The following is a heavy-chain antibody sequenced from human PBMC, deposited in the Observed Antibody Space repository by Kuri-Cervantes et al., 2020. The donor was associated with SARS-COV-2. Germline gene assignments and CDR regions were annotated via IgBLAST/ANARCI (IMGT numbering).Heavy chain of an antibody. Sequence: ESLKISCTFSDGSISSSSYYWGWIRQPPGKGLEWIGSIYYSGSTYYNPSLKSRVTISVDTSKNQLSLKLLSVTAADTAVYYCARQMMSSITIFGVVITRNWFDPWGQGTLVTVSS. V-gene: IGHV4-39*01. D-gene: IGHD3-3*01. CDR2: IYYSGST. CDR1: DGSISSSSYY. CDR3: ARQMMSSITIFGVVITRNWFDP. J-gene: IGHJ5*02.